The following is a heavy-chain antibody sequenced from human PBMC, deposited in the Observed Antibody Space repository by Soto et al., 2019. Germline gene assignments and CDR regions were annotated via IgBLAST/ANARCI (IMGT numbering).Heavy chain of an antibody. V-gene: IGHV3-30*04. CDR1: GFILSDFA. CDR2: ILKDGKSK. Sequence: GGSLRLSCAASGFILSDFAMHWVRQAPGRGLEWVAVILKDGKSKYYADSVRGRFTISSDTSKDTIFLQLTSLRLDDSAVYCCAKTGCNGGSCFSWFDPWGQGTPVTVSS. D-gene: IGHD2-15*01. J-gene: IGHJ5*02. CDR3: AKTGCNGGSCFSWFDP.